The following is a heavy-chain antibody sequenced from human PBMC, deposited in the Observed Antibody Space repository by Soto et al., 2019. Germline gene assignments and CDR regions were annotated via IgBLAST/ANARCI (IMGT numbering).Heavy chain of an antibody. J-gene: IGHJ4*02. CDR1: GYTFTSYC. V-gene: IGHV1-18*01. CDR2: IRAYNGNT. CDR3: ARDSPPPDY. Sequence: QVQLVQSGAEVKKPGASVKVSCKASGYTFTSYCISWVRQEPGQGLEWMGWIRAYNGNTNYAQMLKGRGTMSTDTATSTAYKELRSLRSDDAAVYYWARDSPPPDYWGEGTLVSVSS.